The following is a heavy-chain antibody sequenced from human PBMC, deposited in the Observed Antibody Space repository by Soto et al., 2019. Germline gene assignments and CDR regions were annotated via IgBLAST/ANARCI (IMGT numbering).Heavy chain of an antibody. D-gene: IGHD1-1*01. CDR2: IYHSGST. Sequence: SETMSLTCAVSGGSISSGDYSWSWIRQPPGKGLKWIGYIYHSGSTYYNPSLKSRVTISVDRSKNQFSLKLTSVTAADTAVYYCARSGDNYNRLDYWGQGTPVTVSS. CDR3: ARSGDNYNRLDY. CDR1: GGSISSGDYS. V-gene: IGHV4-30-2*01. J-gene: IGHJ4*02.